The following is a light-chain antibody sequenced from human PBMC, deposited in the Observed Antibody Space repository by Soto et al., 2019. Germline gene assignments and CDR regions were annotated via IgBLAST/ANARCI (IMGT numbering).Light chain of an antibody. CDR2: TNT. V-gene: IGLV1-44*01. J-gene: IGLJ1*01. CDR3: AAWDDSLNGHYV. Sequence: QSVLTQSPSASGTPGQRVTISCSGSSSNIGSNTVDWYQQLPGTAPKLLIYTNTQRPSGVPDRFSCSKSGTSASLAISGLQSEDEADYYCAAWDDSLNGHYVFGTGTKVTVL. CDR1: SSNIGSNT.